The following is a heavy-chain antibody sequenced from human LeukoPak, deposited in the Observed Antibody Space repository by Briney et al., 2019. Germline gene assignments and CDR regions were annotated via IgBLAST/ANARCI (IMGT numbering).Heavy chain of an antibody. CDR2: IRSGGCST. CDR1: GFTFRNHW. D-gene: IGHD6-6*01. CDR3: ARDQRVTGRPDIDY. V-gene: IGHV3-74*03. J-gene: IGHJ4*02. Sequence: PGGSPRLSCAASGFTFRNHWMHWVRQTPGKGLVWVSRIRSGGCSTTYADSVKGRFTISRDNAKNTLYLQMNNLRAEDTAMYYCARDQRVTGRPDIDYWGQRTLVTVSS.